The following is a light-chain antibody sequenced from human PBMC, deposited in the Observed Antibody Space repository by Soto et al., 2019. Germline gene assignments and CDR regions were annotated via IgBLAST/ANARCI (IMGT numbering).Light chain of an antibody. CDR1: QDISNY. CDR3: HQSDNLPFT. J-gene: IGKJ3*01. CDR2: DAS. V-gene: IGKV1-33*01. Sequence: DIQMTQSPSSLSASVGDRVTITCQASQDISNYLNWYQQKPGKAPKLLIYDASNLETGVPSRFSGSGSGTDFTFTISSLQPEDIATYYCHQSDNLPFTFGPGTRVDIK.